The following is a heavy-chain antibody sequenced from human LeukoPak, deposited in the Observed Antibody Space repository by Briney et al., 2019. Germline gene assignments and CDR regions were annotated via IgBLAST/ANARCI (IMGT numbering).Heavy chain of an antibody. D-gene: IGHD6-19*01. V-gene: IGHV3-53*04. J-gene: IGHJ4*02. CDR3: ARVGSGWYDFDY. Sequence: GGSLRLSCAASGFTVNSNYMSWVRQAPGKGLDWVSVIYSGSSSTYYTDSVKGRFTISRHNSKNTLYLQMNSLRAEDTAVYYCARVGSGWYDFDYWGQGTLVTVSS. CDR2: IYSGSSST. CDR1: GFTVNSNY.